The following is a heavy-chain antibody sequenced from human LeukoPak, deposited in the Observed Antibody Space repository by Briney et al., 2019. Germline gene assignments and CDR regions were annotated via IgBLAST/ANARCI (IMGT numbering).Heavy chain of an antibody. D-gene: IGHD5-12*01. Sequence: GGSLRLSCAASGFTFSSDWMIWVRQAPGKGLEWVANIKPDEGEKYYVDSVKGRFIISRDNAKNSLYLQLNSLRAEDTAVYYCAKEYSDYDPFSWGQGTLVTVSS. V-gene: IGHV3-7*01. CDR1: GFTFSSDW. CDR2: IKPDEGEK. J-gene: IGHJ4*02. CDR3: AKEYSDYDPFS.